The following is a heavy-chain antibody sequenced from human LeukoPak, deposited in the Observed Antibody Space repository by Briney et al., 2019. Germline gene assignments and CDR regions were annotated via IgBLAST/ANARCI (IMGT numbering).Heavy chain of an antibody. CDR2: ISAYNGNT. Sequence: ASVKVSCKASGYTFTSYGISWVRQAPGQGLEWMGWISAYNGNTNYAQKLQGRVTMTTDTSTSTAYMELRSLRSDDTAVYYCATYPYYDSSGYYGGAWGQGTLVTVSS. V-gene: IGHV1-18*01. D-gene: IGHD3-22*01. CDR1: GYTFTSYG. J-gene: IGHJ5*02. CDR3: ATYPYYDSSGYYGGA.